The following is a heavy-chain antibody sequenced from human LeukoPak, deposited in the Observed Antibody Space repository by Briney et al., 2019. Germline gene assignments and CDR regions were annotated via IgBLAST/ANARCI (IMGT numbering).Heavy chain of an antibody. D-gene: IGHD2-15*01. CDR2: ISYDGSNK. CDR3: ARDGSGWGYCSGGSCYGMGYYYYGMDV. CDR1: GFTFSSYA. Sequence: PGGSLRLSCAASGFTFSSYAMHWVRQAPGKGLEWVAVISYDGSNKYYADSVKGRFTISRDNSKNTLYLQMNSPRAEDTAVYYCARDGSGWGYCSGGSCYGMGYYYYGMDVWGQGTTVTVSS. V-gene: IGHV3-30-3*01. J-gene: IGHJ6*02.